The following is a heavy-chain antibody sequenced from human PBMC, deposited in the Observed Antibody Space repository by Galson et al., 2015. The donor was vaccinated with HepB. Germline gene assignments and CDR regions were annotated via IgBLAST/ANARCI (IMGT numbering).Heavy chain of an antibody. V-gene: IGHV4-34*01. Sequence: CAVYGGSFSGYYWSWIRQPPGKGLEWIGEINHSGSTNYNPSLKSRVTISVDTSKNQFSLKLSSVTAADTAVYYCARAYPDYGLFAYYYGMDVWGQGTTVTVSS. CDR2: INHSGST. CDR1: GGSFSGYY. CDR3: ARAYPDYGLFAYYYGMDV. D-gene: IGHD3-3*01. J-gene: IGHJ6*02.